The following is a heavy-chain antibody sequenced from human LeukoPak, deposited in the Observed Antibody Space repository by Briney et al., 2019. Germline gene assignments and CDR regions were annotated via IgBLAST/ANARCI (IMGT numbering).Heavy chain of an antibody. CDR3: ARRPGSRQGGPVDY. CDR2: MKPDGTRK. CDR1: GFSFSNYW. V-gene: IGHV3-7*01. J-gene: IGHJ4*02. D-gene: IGHD2-2*01. Sequence: GGSLRLSCVASGFSFSNYWINWVRQAPGEGLEWVAHMKPDGTRKYYLDSVKGRFTISRDNAKNSLYLQMNSLRPEDTAVYYCARRPGSRQGGPVDYWGQGTLVTVSS.